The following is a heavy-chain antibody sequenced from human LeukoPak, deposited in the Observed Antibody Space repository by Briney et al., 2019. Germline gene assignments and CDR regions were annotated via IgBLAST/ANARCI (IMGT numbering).Heavy chain of an antibody. CDR2: INPNSGGT. D-gene: IGHD5-18*01. V-gene: IGHV1-2*02. CDR1: GYTFTGYY. J-gene: IGHJ6*03. CDR3: ATDRSGGAAMVRRYYYYMDV. Sequence: ASVKVSCKASGYTFTGYYMHWVRQAPGQGLEWMGWINPNSGGTNYAQKFQGRVTMTRDTSISTAYMELSRLRSDDTAVYYCATDRSGGAAMVRRYYYYMDVWGKGTTVTVSS.